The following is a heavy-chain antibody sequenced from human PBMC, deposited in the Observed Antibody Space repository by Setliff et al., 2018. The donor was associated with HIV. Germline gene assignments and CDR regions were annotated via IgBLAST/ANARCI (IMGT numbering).Heavy chain of an antibody. D-gene: IGHD3-22*01. V-gene: IGHV1-69*13. CDR1: GGTFSSYP. CDR2: LIPIFGTT. CDR3: ARGRNYDSSGYGDYYYYMDV. J-gene: IGHJ6*03. Sequence: AASVKVSCKASGGTFSSYPISWVRQAPGQGLEWMGGLIPIFGTTHYAQKFQGRVTVTADESTSTAYMQLSSLRSDDTAVYYCARGRNYDSSGYGDYYYYMDVWGKGTTVTVSS.